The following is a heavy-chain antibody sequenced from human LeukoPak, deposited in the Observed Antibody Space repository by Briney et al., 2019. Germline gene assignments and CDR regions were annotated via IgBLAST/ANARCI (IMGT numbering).Heavy chain of an antibody. J-gene: IGHJ4*02. Sequence: PSETLSLTCNVSGGSINSYHWSWIRQPAGEGLEWTGRLYSSGSFNYNPSLKSRVSMSVDTSKNQFSLKLTSVTAADTAVYFCARGGKATVVTLWGPGILVTVS. V-gene: IGHV4-4*07. D-gene: IGHD4-23*01. CDR1: GGSINSYH. CDR3: ARGGKATVVTL. CDR2: LYSSGSF.